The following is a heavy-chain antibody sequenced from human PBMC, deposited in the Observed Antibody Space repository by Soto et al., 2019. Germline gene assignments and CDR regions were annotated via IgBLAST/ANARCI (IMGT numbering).Heavy chain of an antibody. V-gene: IGHV4-59*02. D-gene: IGHD1-26*01. J-gene: IGHJ5*02. CDR1: GGAVTANH. CDR3: ARDMPAGFTHYFGP. CDR2: TSYTGNT. Sequence: VTQSLTTFVAGGAVTANHGSWIVHLPGQGLEWIAYTSYTGNTNYNPSLQSRVTISLDTSKNQLSLKLTSMTAADTAVYYCARDMPAGFTHYFGPWGQGTFVTVS.